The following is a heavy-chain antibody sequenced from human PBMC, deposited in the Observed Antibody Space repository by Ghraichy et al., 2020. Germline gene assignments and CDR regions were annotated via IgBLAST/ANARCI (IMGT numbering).Heavy chain of an antibody. Sequence: LSLTCAASGFTFSSYAMSWVRQAPGKGLEWVSAISGSGGSTYYADSVKGRFTISRDNSKNTLYLQMNSLRAEDTAVDYCAKGGYDNTAMVSADYYYYYMDVWGKGTTVTVS. J-gene: IGHJ6*03. CDR1: GFTFSSYA. CDR2: ISGSGGST. D-gene: IGHD5-18*01. CDR3: AKGGYDNTAMVSADYYYYYMDV. V-gene: IGHV3-23*01.